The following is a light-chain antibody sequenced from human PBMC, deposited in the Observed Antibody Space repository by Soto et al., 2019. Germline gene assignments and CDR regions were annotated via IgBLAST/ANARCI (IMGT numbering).Light chain of an antibody. CDR3: QSYDRSLSGSF. Sequence: QSVLTQPPSASGTPGQSVTVSCSGSGSNIGGNTVNWYQQVPGTAPKLLIYRNTYRPSGVPDRFSGSRSATSASLTITGLQAEDEADYYCQSYDRSLSGSFFGTGTKVTVL. J-gene: IGLJ1*01. V-gene: IGLV1-40*01. CDR1: GSNIGGNT. CDR2: RNT.